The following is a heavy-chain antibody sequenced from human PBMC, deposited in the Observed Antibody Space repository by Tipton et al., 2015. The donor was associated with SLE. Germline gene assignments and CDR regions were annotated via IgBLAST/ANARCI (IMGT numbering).Heavy chain of an antibody. D-gene: IGHD1-1*01. CDR2: IKQDGNEK. V-gene: IGHV3-7*01. J-gene: IGHJ5*01. CDR1: GFTFSTYG. CDR3: ARMGGSNWKREINWFDS. Sequence: SLRLSCAASGFTFSTYGMHWVRQGPGKGLEWVAHIKQDGNEKFYVDSVKGRFTISRDNAKNSLFLQMTNLRVEDKGVYYCARMGGSNWKREINWFDSWGQGTLVTVSS.